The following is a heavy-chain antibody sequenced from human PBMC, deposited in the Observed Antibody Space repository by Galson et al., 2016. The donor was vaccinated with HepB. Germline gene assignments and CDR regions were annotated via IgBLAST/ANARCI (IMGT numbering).Heavy chain of an antibody. CDR3: AGFCGGGRCPDY. D-gene: IGHD2-15*01. CDR1: GVSISSYY. J-gene: IGHJ4*02. CDR2: IYYSGST. Sequence: LSLTCTVSGVSISSYYWTWIRQPPGKGLEWVGFIYYSGSTKYNPSLKRRVTISVDTSNNQISLKLSSVTAADTAVYYCAGFCGGGRCPDYWGQGTLVTVSS. V-gene: IGHV4-59*12.